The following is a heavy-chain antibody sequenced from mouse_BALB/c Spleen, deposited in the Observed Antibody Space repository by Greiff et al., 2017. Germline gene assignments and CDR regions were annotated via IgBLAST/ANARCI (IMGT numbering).Heavy chain of an antibody. D-gene: IGHD1-1*01. CDR2: IWAGGST. CDR3: ARDKGIYYGSSLAY. J-gene: IGHJ3*01. CDR1: GFSLTSYG. V-gene: IGHV2-9*02. Sequence: VKLQESGPGLVAPSQSLSITCTVSGFSLTSYGVHWVRQPPGKGLEWLGVIWAGGSTNYNSALMSRLSISKDNSKSQVFLKMNSLQTDDTAMYYCARDKGIYYGSSLAYWGQGTLVTVSA.